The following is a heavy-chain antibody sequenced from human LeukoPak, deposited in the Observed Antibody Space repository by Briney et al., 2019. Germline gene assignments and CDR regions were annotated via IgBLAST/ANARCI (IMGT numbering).Heavy chain of an antibody. CDR3: AKDSVEWLVKRRGCFHS. D-gene: IGHD6-19*01. CDR1: GFISSNTA. Sequence: GGSLRLSCAPSGFISSNTATHWVRQAPGKGLEWVAVISYDGSNKYYADSVKGRFTISRDNSKNTLYLQMNSLRAEDTAVYYCAKDSVEWLVKRRGCFHSWGEGTLVTVSS. V-gene: IGHV3-30*18. CDR2: ISYDGSNK. J-gene: IGHJ4*02.